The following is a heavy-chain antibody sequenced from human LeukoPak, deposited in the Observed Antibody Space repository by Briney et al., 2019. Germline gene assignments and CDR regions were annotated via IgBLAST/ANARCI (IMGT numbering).Heavy chain of an antibody. CDR1: GGSISSGSHH. J-gene: IGHJ4*02. V-gene: IGHV4-61*01. CDR3: ARDDTSGLEWV. Sequence: SETLSLTCTVSGGSISSGSHHWRWLRQPPGKGLEWIGYIHYSGSTNYNPSLKSRVNISLDTSKNQSSLKLSSVTAPDTAVYYCARDDTSGLEWVWGEGTLVTVSS. CDR2: IHYSGST. D-gene: IGHD3-22*01.